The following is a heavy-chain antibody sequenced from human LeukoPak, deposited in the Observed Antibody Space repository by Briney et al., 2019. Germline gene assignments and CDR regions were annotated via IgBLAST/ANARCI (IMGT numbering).Heavy chain of an antibody. CDR2: TGGSDDST. Sequence: PGGSLRLSCAASGVTFNTYAMSWVRQAPGKGLEWVAVTGGSDDSTHYANSVKGRFTISRDNPKNSLYLQMNSLTAEDTAVYYCTKDLMTGFSSGWYFGYWGQGTLVTVSS. J-gene: IGHJ4*02. D-gene: IGHD6-19*01. CDR3: TKDLMTGFSSGWYFGY. CDR1: GVTFNTYA. V-gene: IGHV3-23*01.